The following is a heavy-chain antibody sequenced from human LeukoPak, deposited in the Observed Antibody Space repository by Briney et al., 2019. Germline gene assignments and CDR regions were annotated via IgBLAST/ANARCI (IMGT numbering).Heavy chain of an antibody. CDR3: ARGRALYCSSTSCYLAFDI. CDR1: GGTFSSYA. D-gene: IGHD2-2*01. Sequence: ASVKVPCKASGGTFSSYAISWVRQAPGQGLEWMGGIIPIFGTANYAQKFQGRVTITADESTSTAYMELSSLRSEDTAVYYCARGRALYCSSTSCYLAFDIWGQGTMVTVSS. CDR2: IIPIFGTA. V-gene: IGHV1-69*13. J-gene: IGHJ3*02.